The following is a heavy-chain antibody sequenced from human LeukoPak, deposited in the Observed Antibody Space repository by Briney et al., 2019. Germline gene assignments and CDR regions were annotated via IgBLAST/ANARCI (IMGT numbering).Heavy chain of an antibody. CDR3: ARDGSRPFDY. V-gene: IGHV1-2*02. Sequence: ASVKVSCKASGYTFTDYYIHWVRQAPGQGLEWVGWINPNSGATGCAQKFQGRVTMTRNTSISTAYMELSRLRSDDTAVYYCARDGSRPFDYWGQGTLVTVSS. D-gene: IGHD2-15*01. CDR2: INPNSGAT. CDR1: GYTFTDYY. J-gene: IGHJ4*02.